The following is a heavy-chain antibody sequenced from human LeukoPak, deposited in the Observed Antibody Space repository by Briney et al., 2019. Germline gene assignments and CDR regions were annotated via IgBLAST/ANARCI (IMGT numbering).Heavy chain of an antibody. D-gene: IGHD5-12*01. CDR3: ATDSGYSGYYAY. J-gene: IGHJ4*03. CDR2: INHSGST. CDR1: GGSFSGYY. Sequence: PSETLSLTCAVYGGSFSGYYWSWIRQPPGKGLEWIGEINHSGSTNYNPSLKSRVTISVDTSKNQFSLKLSSVTAADTAVYYCATDSGYSGYYAYWGQGTPVTVSS. V-gene: IGHV4-34*01.